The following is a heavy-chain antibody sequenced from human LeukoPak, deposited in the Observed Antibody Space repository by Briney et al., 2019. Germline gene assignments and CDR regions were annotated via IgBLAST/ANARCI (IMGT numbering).Heavy chain of an antibody. CDR1: GFTFSSYW. D-gene: IGHD5-12*01. Sequence: GESLRLSCAASGFTFSSYWMSWVRQAPGKGLEWVANIKQDGSEKYYVDSVKGRFTISRDNAKNSLYLQMNSLRAEDTAVYYCARAPLVATGYYFDYWGQGTLVTVSS. CDR3: ARAPLVATGYYFDY. V-gene: IGHV3-7*01. CDR2: IKQDGSEK. J-gene: IGHJ4*02.